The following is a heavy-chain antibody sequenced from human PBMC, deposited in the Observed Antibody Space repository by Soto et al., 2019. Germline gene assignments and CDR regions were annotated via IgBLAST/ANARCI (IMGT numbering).Heavy chain of an antibody. J-gene: IGHJ4*02. Sequence: QVQLVQSGAELKKPGASVKVSCKASGYTFSNYDMNWVRQATGQGPEWIGWVNPNNGDTGYAQKFQGRVTLTTDISTTTAYMELTSRRSEGTAIYYWAKVSRKGSAIDFDYWGQGTLITVSS. CDR2: VNPNNGDT. CDR3: AKVSRKGSAIDFDY. CDR1: GYTFSNYD. V-gene: IGHV1-8*01. D-gene: IGHD3-10*01.